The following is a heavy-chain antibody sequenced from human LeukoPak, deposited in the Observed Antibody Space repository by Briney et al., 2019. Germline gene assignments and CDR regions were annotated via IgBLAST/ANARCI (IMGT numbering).Heavy chain of an antibody. J-gene: IGHJ6*04. V-gene: IGHV3-21*01. CDR1: GFTFSSYS. D-gene: IGHD3-10*02. Sequence: PGGSLRLSCAASGFTFSSYSMNWVRQAPGKGLEWVSSISSSSDYIYYADSVKGRFTISRDNAKNSLYLQMNSLRAEDTAVYYCAELGITMIGGVWGKGTTVTISS. CDR3: AELGITMIGGV. CDR2: ISSSSDYI.